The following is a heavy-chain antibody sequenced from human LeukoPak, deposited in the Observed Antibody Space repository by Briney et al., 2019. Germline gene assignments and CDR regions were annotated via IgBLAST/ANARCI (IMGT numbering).Heavy chain of an antibody. V-gene: IGHV4-59*01. CDR3: ASGIAVAGTRGDD. J-gene: IGHJ4*02. CDR1: GGSISSYY. CDR2: IYYSGST. D-gene: IGHD6-19*01. Sequence: SETLSITCTVSGGSISSYYWSWIRQPPGKGLEWIGYIYYSGSTNYNPSLKSRVTISVDTSKNQFSLKLSSVTAADTAVYYCASGIAVAGTRGDDCGQGSLVTVSS.